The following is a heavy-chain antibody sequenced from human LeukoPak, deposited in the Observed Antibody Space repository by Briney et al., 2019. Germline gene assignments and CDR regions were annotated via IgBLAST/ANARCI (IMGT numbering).Heavy chain of an antibody. CDR2: LYTSGST. CDR3: ASSQLGGEFDY. J-gene: IGHJ4*02. D-gene: IGHD2-2*01. V-gene: IGHV4-4*07. Sequence: PSETLSLTCTVSGGSISSYYRSWIRQSTGKGLEWIGRLYTSGSTSYNPSLESRVTMSVDTSKNQYSLRLRSVTAADTAVYYCASSQLGGEFDYWGQGTLVTVSS. CDR1: GGSISSYY.